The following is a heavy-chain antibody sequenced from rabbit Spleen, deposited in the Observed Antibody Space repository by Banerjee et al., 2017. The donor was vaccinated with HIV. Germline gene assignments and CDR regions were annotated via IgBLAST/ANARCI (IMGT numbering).Heavy chain of an antibody. CDR2: IDTGSSGFT. CDR3: ARDAGTSFSSYGMDL. D-gene: IGHD8-1*01. V-gene: IGHV1S40*01. J-gene: IGHJ6*01. Sequence: QSLEESRGGLVKPGGTLTLNCTASGFSFSPAYYMCWVRQAPGKGLEWIACIDTGSSGFTYFASWAKGRFTISKTSSTTVTLQMTSLTAADTATYFCARDAGTSFSSYGMDLWGPGTLVTVS. CDR1: GFSFSPAYY.